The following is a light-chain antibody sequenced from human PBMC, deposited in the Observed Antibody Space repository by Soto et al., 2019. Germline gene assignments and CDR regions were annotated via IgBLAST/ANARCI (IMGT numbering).Light chain of an antibody. CDR1: QDINNY. Sequence: DIQMTQSPSSLSASVGDRVTITCQASQDINNYLNWFQQKPGKAPNLLIFGASTLQTGVPSRFSGGGSGTDFTFTISSLQADDIATYYCQQYESFPYTFGRGTKLEI. CDR2: GAS. J-gene: IGKJ2*01. CDR3: QQYESFPYT. V-gene: IGKV1-33*01.